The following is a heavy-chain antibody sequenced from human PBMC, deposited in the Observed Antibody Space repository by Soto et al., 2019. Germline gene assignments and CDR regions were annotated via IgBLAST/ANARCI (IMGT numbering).Heavy chain of an antibody. CDR2: IVVGSGNT. V-gene: IGHV1-58*01. Sequence: SVKVSCKASGFTFTSSAVQWVRQARGQRLEWIGWIVVGSGNTNYAQKFQERVTITRDMSTSTAYMELSSLRSEDTAVYYCAADGSTSVGGMAVWGQGPTVTVSS. CDR1: GFTFTSSA. J-gene: IGHJ6*02. D-gene: IGHD1-7*01. CDR3: AADGSTSVGGMAV.